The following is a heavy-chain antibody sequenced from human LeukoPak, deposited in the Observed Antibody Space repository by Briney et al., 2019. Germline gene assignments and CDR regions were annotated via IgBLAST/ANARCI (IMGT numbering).Heavy chain of an antibody. CDR2: IYYSGST. J-gene: IGHJ4*02. CDR3: ARVLHCSSTSCYAFDY. V-gene: IGHV4-30-4*01. CDR1: GGSISSGDYY. Sequence: SETLSLTCTVSGGSISSGDYYWSWIRQPPGKGLEWIVYIYYSGSTYYNPSLKSRVTISVDTSKNQFSLKLSSVTAADTAVYYCARVLHCSSTSCYAFDYWGQGTLVTVSS. D-gene: IGHD2-2*01.